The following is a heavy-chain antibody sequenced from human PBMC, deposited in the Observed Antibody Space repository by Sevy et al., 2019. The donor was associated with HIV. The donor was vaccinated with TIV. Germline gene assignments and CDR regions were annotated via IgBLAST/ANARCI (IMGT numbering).Heavy chain of an antibody. CDR1: GFNVNDNY. Sequence: GGSLRLSCAASGFNVNDNYMTWVRQAPGKGLEWVSIIHADGSSYYADSVKGRFTMSRDDSKNIVNLQMNSLRADDTAVYYCARDRRFCGNECYLYYYYGMDVWGQGPAVTVSS. CDR2: IHADGSS. V-gene: IGHV3-53*01. J-gene: IGHJ6*02. CDR3: ARDRRFCGNECYLYYYYGMDV. D-gene: IGHD3-16*02.